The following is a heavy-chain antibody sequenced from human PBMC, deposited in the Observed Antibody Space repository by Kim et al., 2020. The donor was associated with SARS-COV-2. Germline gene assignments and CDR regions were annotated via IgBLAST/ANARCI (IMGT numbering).Heavy chain of an antibody. CDR3: ARGGYGSGSYYTTPRWFDP. V-gene: IGHV4-34*01. CDR1: GGSFSGYY. CDR2: INHSGST. D-gene: IGHD3-10*01. J-gene: IGHJ5*02. Sequence: SETLSLTCAVYGGSFSGYYWSWIRQPPGTGLEWIGEINHSGSTNYNPSLKSRVTISVDTSKNQFSLKLSSVTAADTAVYYCARGGYGSGSYYTTPRWFDPWGQGTLVTVSS.